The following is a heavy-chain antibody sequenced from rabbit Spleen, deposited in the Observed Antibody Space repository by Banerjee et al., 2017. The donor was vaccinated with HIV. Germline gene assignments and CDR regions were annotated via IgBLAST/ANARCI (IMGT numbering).Heavy chain of an antibody. CDR2: IDSGSSGFT. CDR1: GVSFSISSY. V-gene: IGHV1S40*01. D-gene: IGHD1-1*01. J-gene: IGHJ6*01. Sequence: QSLEESGGDLVKPGASLTLTCTASGVSFSISSYMCWVRQAPGKGLEWIACIDSGSSGFTYFATWAKGRFTISKTSSTTVTLQMTRLTAADMATYFCARDTSSSFSSYGMDLWGPGTLVTVS. CDR3: ARDTSSSFSSYGMDL.